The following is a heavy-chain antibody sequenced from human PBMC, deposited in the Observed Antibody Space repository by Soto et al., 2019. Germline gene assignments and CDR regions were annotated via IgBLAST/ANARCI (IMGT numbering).Heavy chain of an antibody. CDR1: GGTFGSYA. J-gene: IGHJ4*02. CDR2: IIPIFGTA. CDR3: ARCFTSLNYYDSSGYYETFDY. V-gene: IGHV1-69*13. D-gene: IGHD3-22*01. Sequence: SVKVCCKASGGTFGSYAISWVRQANGQGLEWMGGIIPIFGTANYAQKFQGRVTITADESTSTAYMELSSLRSEDTAVYYCARCFTSLNYYDSSGYYETFDYWGQGTLVTVSS.